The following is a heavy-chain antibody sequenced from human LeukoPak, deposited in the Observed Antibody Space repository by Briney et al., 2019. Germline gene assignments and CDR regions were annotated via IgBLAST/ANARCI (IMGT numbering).Heavy chain of an antibody. V-gene: IGHV1-18*04. CDR2: ISPYNGNT. D-gene: IGHD3-16*02. Sequence: GASVKVSCKASGYTFTSYGISWVRQAPGQGLEWMGSISPYNGNTKYTERLQGRVIMTTDTSTRTAYMELRSLRSDDTAVFYCARDQYDYTWGSYHPYFDSWGQGTLVTVSS. CDR1: GYTFTSYG. CDR3: ARDQYDYTWGSYHPYFDS. J-gene: IGHJ4*02.